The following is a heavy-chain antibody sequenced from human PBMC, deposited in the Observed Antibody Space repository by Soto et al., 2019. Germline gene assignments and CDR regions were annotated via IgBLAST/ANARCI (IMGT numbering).Heavy chain of an antibody. V-gene: IGHV3-23*01. CDR1: GFTFSGNA. CDR3: VKFPPHSSGYYYGPFDS. J-gene: IGHJ4*02. CDR2: ISASAGST. D-gene: IGHD3-22*01. Sequence: EVQLLESGGGLAQPGGSLRLSCVTSGFTFSGNAMSWVRQAPGKGLEWVSVISASAGSTYNADSVKGRFTISRDNSKNTLYLQMRSLRAEDTAVYYCVKFPPHSSGYYYGPFDSWGQGTLVTVSS.